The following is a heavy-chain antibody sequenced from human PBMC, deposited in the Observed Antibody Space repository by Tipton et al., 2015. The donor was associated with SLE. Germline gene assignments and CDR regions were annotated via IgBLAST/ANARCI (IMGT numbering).Heavy chain of an antibody. CDR2: INYSGST. Sequence: TLSLTCAVYGGSFSNYYWSWIRQAPGKGLEWIGEINYSGSTNYNPSLKSRVTISVDTSKNQFSLKLSSVTAADTAVYYCARRIAYCGGDCYPTDAFDIWGQGTMVTVSS. CDR3: ARRIAYCGGDCYPTDAFDI. D-gene: IGHD2-21*02. J-gene: IGHJ3*02. CDR1: GGSFSNYY. V-gene: IGHV4-34*01.